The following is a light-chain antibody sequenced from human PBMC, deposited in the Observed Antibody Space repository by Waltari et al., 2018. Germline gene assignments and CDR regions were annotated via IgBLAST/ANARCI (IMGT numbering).Light chain of an antibody. CDR3: QLLNSSQWT. Sequence: IQLTQSPSPLSASVGDSVTITCRASQGISDFLAWYQQKPGKAPKLMIYAASTLQSGVPSRFSGSGSGTDFTLTITSLQPEDVATYYCQLLNSSQWTFGQGTKVDMK. CDR2: AAS. V-gene: IGKV1-9*01. CDR1: QGISDF. J-gene: IGKJ1*01.